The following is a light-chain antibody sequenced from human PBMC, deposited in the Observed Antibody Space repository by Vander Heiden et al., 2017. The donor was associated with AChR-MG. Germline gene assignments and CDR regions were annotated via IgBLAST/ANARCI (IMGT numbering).Light chain of an antibody. CDR2: SNN. J-gene: IGLJ3*02. Sequence: HSVLTQPPSASGTPGQRVTISCSGSSSDIGSGTVNWYQQLPGTAPQLLTYSNNQRPSGVPDRFSGSKSGTSASLAISGLQSEDEAGYFCAAWDDSLSGWVFGGGTKLTVL. CDR3: AAWDDSLSGWV. CDR1: SSDIGSGT. V-gene: IGLV1-44*01.